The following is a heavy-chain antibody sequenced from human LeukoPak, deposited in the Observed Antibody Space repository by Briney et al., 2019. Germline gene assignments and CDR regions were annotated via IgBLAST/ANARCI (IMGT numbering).Heavy chain of an antibody. V-gene: IGHV4-61*05. Sequence: PSETLSLTCTVSGGSISSSSYYWGWIRQPPGEGLEWIGYIYYSGSTNYNPSLKSRVTISVDTSKNQFSLKLSSVTAADTAVYYCARVAESWEGAQWLVRSYYYYYMDVWGKGTTVTVSS. CDR2: IYYSGST. D-gene: IGHD6-19*01. J-gene: IGHJ6*03. CDR3: ARVAESWEGAQWLVRSYYYYYMDV. CDR1: GGSISSSSYY.